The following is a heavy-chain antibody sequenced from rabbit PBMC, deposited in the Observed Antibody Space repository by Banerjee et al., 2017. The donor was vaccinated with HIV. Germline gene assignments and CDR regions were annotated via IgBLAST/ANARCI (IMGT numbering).Heavy chain of an antibody. V-gene: IGHV1S40*01. CDR2: IDVGSSGST. D-gene: IGHD4-1*01. Sequence: QSLEESGGDLVKPGGTLTLTCTVSGFSLSSSYWICWVRQAPGKGLEWIACIDVGSSGSTYYASWAKGRFTISKTSSTTVTLQMTSLTAADMATYFCARDGSGWGANFNLWGPGTLVTVS. J-gene: IGHJ4*01. CDR3: ARDGSGWGANFNL. CDR1: GFSLSSSYW.